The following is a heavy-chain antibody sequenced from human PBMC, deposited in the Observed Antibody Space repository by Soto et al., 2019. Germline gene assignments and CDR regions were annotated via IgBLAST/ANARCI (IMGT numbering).Heavy chain of an antibody. V-gene: IGHV1-18*01. J-gene: IGHJ5*02. D-gene: IGHD3-3*01. CDR3: ARENYDFWSGYYLNWFDP. Sequence: ASVKVSCKASGLTFTSYGISWVRQAPGQGLEWMGWISAYNGNTNYARKLQGRVTMTTDTSTSTAYMELRSLRSDDTAVYYCARENYDFWSGYYLNWFDPWGQGTLVTVSS. CDR2: ISAYNGNT. CDR1: GLTFTSYG.